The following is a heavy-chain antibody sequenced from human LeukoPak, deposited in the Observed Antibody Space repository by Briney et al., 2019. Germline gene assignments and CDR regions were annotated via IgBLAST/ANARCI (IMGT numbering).Heavy chain of an antibody. J-gene: IGHJ5*02. CDR3: ALLQLTWFHP. CDR1: GYTLTELS. CDR2: FDPEDGET. D-gene: IGHD1-1*01. Sequence: ASVKDSRKVSGYTLTELSMHWVRQAPGKGLEWMGGFDPEDGETIYAQKFQGRVTMTEDTSTDTAYMELSSLRSEDTAVYYCALLQLTWFHPWGQGTLVTVSS. V-gene: IGHV1-24*01.